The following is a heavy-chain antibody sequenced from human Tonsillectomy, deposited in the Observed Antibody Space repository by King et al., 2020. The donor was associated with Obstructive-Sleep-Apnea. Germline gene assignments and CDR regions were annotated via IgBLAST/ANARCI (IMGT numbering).Heavy chain of an antibody. V-gene: IGHV3-48*04. CDR2: TSTSSSTI. CDR3: ARAPHASFTIAAWGYYYYYGMDV. CDR1: GFTFSSYS. J-gene: IGHJ6*02. D-gene: IGHD6-6*01. Sequence: VQLVESGGGLVQPGGSLRLSCAASGFTFSSYSMNWVRQAPGKGLEWVSYTSTSSSTIYYADSVKGRFTISRDDAKKSLYLQMNSLRAEDTAVYYCARAPHASFTIAAWGYYYYYGMDVWGQGTTVTVSS.